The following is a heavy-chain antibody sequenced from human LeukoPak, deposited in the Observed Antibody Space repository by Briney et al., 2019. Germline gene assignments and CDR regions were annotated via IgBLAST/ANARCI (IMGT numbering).Heavy chain of an antibody. V-gene: IGHV3-49*04. J-gene: IGHJ3*02. CDR3: TRRTVTTDAFDI. Sequence: GGSLRLSCKASGFXFGDYAISWVRQAPGKGLEWLGFIRSKAYGGTTEYAASVKGRFTISRDDSKSIAYLQLNSLKTEDTAVYYCTRRTVTTDAFDIWGQGTTVTVSS. CDR2: IRSKAYGGTT. CDR1: GFXFGDYA. D-gene: IGHD4-17*01.